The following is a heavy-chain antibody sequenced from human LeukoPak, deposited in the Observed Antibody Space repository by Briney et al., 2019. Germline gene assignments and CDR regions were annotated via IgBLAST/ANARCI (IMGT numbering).Heavy chain of an antibody. J-gene: IGHJ4*02. CDR1: GYSISSGYY. CDR3: AREGIAAAGVDY. Sequence: PSETLSLTCAVSGYSISSGYYWGWIRQPPGKGLEWIGSIYHSGSTYYNPPLKSRVTISVDTSKNQFSLKLSSVTAADTAVYYCAREGIAAAGVDYWGQGTLVTVSS. D-gene: IGHD6-13*01. V-gene: IGHV4-38-2*02. CDR2: IYHSGST.